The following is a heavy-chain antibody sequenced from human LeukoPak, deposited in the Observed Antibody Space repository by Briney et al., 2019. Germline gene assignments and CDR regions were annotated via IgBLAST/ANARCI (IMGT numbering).Heavy chain of an antibody. CDR1: GFTFSSYW. Sequence: GGSLRLSCAASGFTFSSYWMSWVRQAPGKGLEWVANIKQDGSEKYYVDSVKGRFTISRDNAKNSLYLQMNSLRAEDRAVYYCARDKRRDYFDYWGQGTLVTVSS. J-gene: IGHJ4*02. CDR3: ARDKRRDYFDY. D-gene: IGHD5-24*01. CDR2: IKQDGSEK. V-gene: IGHV3-7*01.